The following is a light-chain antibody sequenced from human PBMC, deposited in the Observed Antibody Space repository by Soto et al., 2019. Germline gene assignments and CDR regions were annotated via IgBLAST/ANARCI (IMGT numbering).Light chain of an antibody. V-gene: IGLV1-44*01. CDR3: AAWDDSLNDHVV. CDR1: SSNIGSNT. CDR2: SNN. J-gene: IGLJ2*01. Sequence: QSVLTQPTSASGTPGQRVTISCSGSSSNIGSNTVNWYQQLPGTAPKLLIYSNNQRPSGVPDRFSGSNSGTSASLAISGLQSKDEADYYCAAWDDSLNDHVVFGGGTKLTVL.